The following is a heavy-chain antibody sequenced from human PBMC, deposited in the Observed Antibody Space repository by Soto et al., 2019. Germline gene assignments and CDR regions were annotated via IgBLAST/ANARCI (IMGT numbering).Heavy chain of an antibody. V-gene: IGHV4-59*11. D-gene: IGHD5-18*01. Sequence: SETLSLPCTVSGGSISNPYWSWIRQPPGKGLEWIGHIFYSGRTNYNPALKRRVTISVETSKNQFSLILSSVTAADLAVFYCARDSGYNYGYFRWFDPWGQGTLVTVS. CDR3: ARDSGYNYGYFRWFDP. J-gene: IGHJ5*02. CDR1: GGSISNPY. CDR2: IFYSGRT.